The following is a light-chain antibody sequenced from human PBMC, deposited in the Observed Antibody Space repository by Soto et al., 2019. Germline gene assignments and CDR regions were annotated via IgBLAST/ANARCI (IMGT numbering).Light chain of an antibody. CDR3: QQTYGAPPT. CDR2: GAS. J-gene: IGKJ4*01. CDR1: QCISTY. Sequence: DIQMTQSPFSLPASVGDRVNITCRASQCISTYLNWYQQKPGRVPSLLIHGASSLQGGVPSRFSGSGSGTDFTLTISSLKPEGFATYYCQQTYGAPPTVGGGTKVDIK. V-gene: IGKV1-39*01.